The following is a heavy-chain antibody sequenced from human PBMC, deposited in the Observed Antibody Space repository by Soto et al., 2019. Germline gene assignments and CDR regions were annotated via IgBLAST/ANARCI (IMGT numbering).Heavy chain of an antibody. CDR1: GGSFSNYA. Sequence: SVKVSCKASGGSFSNYAISWVRQAPGQGLEWMGGIISVFDTTIYAQKFQGRVTITADEPTSTAYMELSNVRSEDTAVYYCARDGKGHCSGGTCSYGMDVWGQGTTVTVS. CDR3: ARDGKGHCSGGTCSYGMDV. D-gene: IGHD2-15*01. V-gene: IGHV1-69*13. CDR2: IISVFDTT. J-gene: IGHJ6*02.